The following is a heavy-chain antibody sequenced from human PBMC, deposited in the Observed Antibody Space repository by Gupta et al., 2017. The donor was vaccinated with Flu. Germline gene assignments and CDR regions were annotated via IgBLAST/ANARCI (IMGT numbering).Heavy chain of an antibody. D-gene: IGHD3-10*01. CDR2: IAADGSVK. J-gene: IGHJ4*02. CDR1: VFNFRSYC. Sequence: EQLVESGGGLVQPGGSLKLSCVVSVFNFRSYCMDWVRQAPGKGLEWVANIAADGSVKNYADSVKGRFTISRDDAKNSLFLQMNSLRAEDTALYYCARNRGWQQFDYWGQGAPVTVSS. CDR3: ARNRGWQQFDY. V-gene: IGHV3-7*01.